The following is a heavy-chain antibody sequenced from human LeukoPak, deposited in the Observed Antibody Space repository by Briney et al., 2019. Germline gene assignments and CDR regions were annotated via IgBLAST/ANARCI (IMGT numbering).Heavy chain of an antibody. J-gene: IGHJ4*02. CDR3: ARDFDRPGD. D-gene: IGHD3-9*01. CDR1: GFTFSDYS. CDR2: ISSSSSTI. Sequence: EGSLRLSCAASGFTFSDYSMNWVRQAPGKGLEWASYISSSSSTIYYADSVKGRFTISRDNAKNSLFLQMDSLRAEDTAVYYCARDFDRPGDWGQGTLVTVSS. V-gene: IGHV3-48*04.